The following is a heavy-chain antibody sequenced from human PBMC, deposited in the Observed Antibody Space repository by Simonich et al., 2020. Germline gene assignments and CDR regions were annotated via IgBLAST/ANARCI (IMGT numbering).Heavy chain of an antibody. CDR2: INREGSST. Sequence: EVQLVESGGGLVQPGGSLRLSCAASGFTFSSYWMHWVRQAPGKGLLWVSRINREGSSTSYADSVKGRFTISRDNAKNTLYLQMNSLRAEDTAVYYCARDYSNYDAFDIWGQGTMVTVSS. J-gene: IGHJ3*02. V-gene: IGHV3-74*01. D-gene: IGHD4-4*01. CDR3: ARDYSNYDAFDI. CDR1: GFTFSSYW.